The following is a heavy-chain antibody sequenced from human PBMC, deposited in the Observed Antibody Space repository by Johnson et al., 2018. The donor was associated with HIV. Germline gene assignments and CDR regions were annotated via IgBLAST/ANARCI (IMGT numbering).Heavy chain of an antibody. CDR2: IGTAVDT. V-gene: IGHV3-13*01. J-gene: IGHJ3*02. CDR3: ARDMFGRYYYDSSGYSDDAFDI. Sequence: VQLVESGGGVVQPGGSLRLSCAASGFTFINYDMHWVRQATGKVLNWVSAIGTAVDTYYPGSVKGRSPISKQNPKNSLYLQINSLRAEDTAVYYWARDMFGRYYYDSSGYSDDAFDIWGQGTMVTVSS. CDR1: GFTFINYD. D-gene: IGHD3-22*01.